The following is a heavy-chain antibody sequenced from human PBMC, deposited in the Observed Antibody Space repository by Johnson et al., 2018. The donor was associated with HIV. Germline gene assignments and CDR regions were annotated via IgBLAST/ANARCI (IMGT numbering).Heavy chain of an antibody. D-gene: IGHD2-21*01. Sequence: QVQLVESGGGLVKPGGSLRLSCAASGFIFSDNYMSWIRQAPGKGLEWVSYISSSGSTIYYADSVKGRFTISRDNAKNSLYLQVNSLRAEDTALYYCARVVVVIAIGGTDAFDIWGQGTMVTVSS. CDR3: ARVVVVIAIGGTDAFDI. CDR1: GFIFSDNY. J-gene: IGHJ3*02. V-gene: IGHV3-11*01. CDR2: ISSSGSTI.